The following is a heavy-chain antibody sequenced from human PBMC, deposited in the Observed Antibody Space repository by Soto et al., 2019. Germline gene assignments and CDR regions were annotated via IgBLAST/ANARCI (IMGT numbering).Heavy chain of an antibody. J-gene: IGHJ6*02. CDR1: GYTFTSYY. D-gene: IGHD4-17*01. Sequence: GASVKVSCKASGYTFTSYYMHWVRQAPGQGLEWMGIINPSGGSSSYAQKFQGRVTMTRDTSTSTVYMELSSLRSEDTAVYYCARELPVGDYDYYYYGMDVWGQGTTVTV. CDR3: ARELPVGDYDYYYYGMDV. V-gene: IGHV1-46*01. CDR2: INPSGGSS.